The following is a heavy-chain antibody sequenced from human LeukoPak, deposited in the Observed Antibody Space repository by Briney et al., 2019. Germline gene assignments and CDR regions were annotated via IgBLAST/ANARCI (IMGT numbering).Heavy chain of an antibody. Sequence: PGGSLRLSCAASGFTFSKYWRLWVRQAPGKGLESVSRINTEGTVTTYADSVKGRFAVSRDNADNTMFLQMNSVRGEDTAVYYCATKRWLAPPPDSWGQGTPVTVSS. V-gene: IGHV3-74*01. CDR1: GFTFSKYW. CDR2: INTEGTVT. D-gene: IGHD6-19*01. CDR3: ATKRWLAPPPDS. J-gene: IGHJ4*02.